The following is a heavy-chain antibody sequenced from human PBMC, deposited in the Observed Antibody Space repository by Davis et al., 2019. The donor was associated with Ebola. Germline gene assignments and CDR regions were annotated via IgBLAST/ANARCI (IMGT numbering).Heavy chain of an antibody. D-gene: IGHD5-18*01. J-gene: IGHJ6*02. V-gene: IGHV1-2*04. CDR1: RYTFTGLY. Sequence: AASVTVSCQASRYTFTGLYIHWARQAPGQGLEWLGWINPNTGGTNLAQKFQGWVTLTRDTSISTAYMELRSLRSDDTAVYYCARDYQTAMDRYYYGMDVWGQGTTVTVSS. CDR3: ARDYQTAMDRYYYGMDV. CDR2: INPNTGGT.